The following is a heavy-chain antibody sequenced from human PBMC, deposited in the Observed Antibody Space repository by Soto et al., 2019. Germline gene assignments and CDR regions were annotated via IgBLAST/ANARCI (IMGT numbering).Heavy chain of an antibody. D-gene: IGHD3-9*01. Sequence: GGSLRLSCAASGFAFSSYTMNWFRQAPGKGLEWVSSISSSSTYIYDGDSVKGRFTISRDNARNSVFLQMNSLRVEDSAVYFCTRDRLLNGMDVRGQGTTVTVSS. CDR2: ISSSSTYI. CDR1: GFAFSSYT. J-gene: IGHJ6*02. CDR3: TRDRLLNGMDV. V-gene: IGHV3-21*01.